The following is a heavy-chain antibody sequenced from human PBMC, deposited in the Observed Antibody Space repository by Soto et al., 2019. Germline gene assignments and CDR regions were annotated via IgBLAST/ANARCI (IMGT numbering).Heavy chain of an antibody. CDR1: GFTFSDYY. D-gene: IGHD3-22*01. CDR3: ARGHYYDSSGYPPGIFDI. CDR2: ISSSSSYT. Sequence: PGGSLRLSCAASGFTFSDYYMSWIRQAPGKGLEWVSYISSSSSYTNYADSVKGRFTISRDNAKNSLYLQMNSLRAEDTAVYYCARGHYYDSSGYPPGIFDIWGQGTMV. J-gene: IGHJ3*02. V-gene: IGHV3-11*05.